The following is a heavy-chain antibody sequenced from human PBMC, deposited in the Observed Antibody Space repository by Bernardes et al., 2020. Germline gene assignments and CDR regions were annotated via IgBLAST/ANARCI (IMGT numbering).Heavy chain of an antibody. J-gene: IGHJ6*03. CDR3: AKGTEEGDYYYYMDV. CDR1: GFTFSSYA. V-gene: IGHV3-23*01. CDR2: ISGSGGST. Sequence: GGSLRLSCAASGFTFSSYAMSWVRQAPGKGLEWVSAISGSGGSTYYADSVKGRFTISRDNSKNTLYLQMNSLRAEDTAVYYCAKGTEEGDYYYYMDVWGKGTTVTVSS.